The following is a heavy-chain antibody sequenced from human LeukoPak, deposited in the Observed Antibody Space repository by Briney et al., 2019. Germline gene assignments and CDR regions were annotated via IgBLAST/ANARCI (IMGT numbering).Heavy chain of an antibody. J-gene: IGHJ4*02. Sequence: GGSLRLSCAASGFTVGSNYMSWVRQAPGKGLEWVSVISGGGVSTYYADSVKGRFTISRDNSKNTLYLQMNSLRAEDTAVYYCAKWARYCTNGVCYYFDYWGQGTLVTVSS. CDR1: GFTVGSNY. CDR2: ISGGGVST. V-gene: IGHV3-23*01. D-gene: IGHD2-8*01. CDR3: AKWARYCTNGVCYYFDY.